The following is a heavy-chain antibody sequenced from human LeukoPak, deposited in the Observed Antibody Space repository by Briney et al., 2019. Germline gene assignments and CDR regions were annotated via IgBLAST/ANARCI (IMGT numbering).Heavy chain of an antibody. CDR1: GYTLTELS. CDR2: FDPEDGET. J-gene: IGHJ4*02. CDR3: AASFRYYYDSSGYYSPNPFDY. V-gene: IGHV1-24*01. D-gene: IGHD3-22*01. Sequence: ASVKVSCKVSGYTLTELSMHWVRQAPGKGLEWIGGFDPEDGETIYAQKFQGRVTMTEDTSTDTAYMELSSLRSEDTAVYYCAASFRYYYDSSGYYSPNPFDYWGQGTLVTVSS.